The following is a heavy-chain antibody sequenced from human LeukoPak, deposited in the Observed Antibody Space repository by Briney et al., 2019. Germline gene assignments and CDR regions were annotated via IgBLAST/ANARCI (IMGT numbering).Heavy chain of an antibody. CDR2: IYYSGST. V-gene: IGHV4-39*01. CDR3: ARHWHY. J-gene: IGHJ4*02. Sequence: SETLSLTCTVSGGSISNSGYYWGWIRQPPGKGLEWIVSIYYSGSTYYNPSLKSRVTISVDTSKNQFSLKLSSVTATDTAVYYCARHWHYWGQGTLVTVSS. CDR1: GGSISNSGYY.